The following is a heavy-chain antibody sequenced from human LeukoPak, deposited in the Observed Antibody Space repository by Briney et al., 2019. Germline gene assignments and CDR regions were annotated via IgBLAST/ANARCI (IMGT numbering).Heavy chain of an antibody. Sequence: ASVKVSCKASGYTFTSHDINWVRQATGQGLEWMGWMNPNSGNTGYAQKFQGRVTMTRNTSISTAYMELSSLRSEDTAVYYCAREALAYGSGNRDYWGQGTLVTVSS. CDR3: AREALAYGSGNRDY. D-gene: IGHD3-10*01. V-gene: IGHV1-8*01. J-gene: IGHJ4*02. CDR1: GYTFTSHD. CDR2: MNPNSGNT.